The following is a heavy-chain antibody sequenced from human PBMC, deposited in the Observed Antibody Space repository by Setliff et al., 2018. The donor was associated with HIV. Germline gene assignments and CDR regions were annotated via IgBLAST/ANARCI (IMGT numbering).Heavy chain of an antibody. CDR3: ARTRGYTYGYIDS. Sequence: SETLSLTCSVSGGSISSSGYYWSWIRQHPGKGLEWIGNIFYSGSTYYNPSLKSRVTILVDASKNQFSLKLNSVTAADTAVYYCARTRGYTYGYIDSWAQGTLVTVSS. CDR2: IFYSGST. D-gene: IGHD5-18*01. CDR1: GGSISSSGYY. V-gene: IGHV4-31*03. J-gene: IGHJ4*02.